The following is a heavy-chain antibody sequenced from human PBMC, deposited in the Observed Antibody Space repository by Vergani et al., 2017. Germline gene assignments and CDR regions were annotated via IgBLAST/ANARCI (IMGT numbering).Heavy chain of an antibody. CDR2: ISWNSGSI. J-gene: IGHJ6*03. V-gene: IGHV3-9*01. D-gene: IGHD3-3*01. Sequence: EVQLVESGGGLVQPGRSLRLSCAASGFTFDDYAMHWVRQAPGKGLEWVSGISWNSGSIGYADSVKGRFTISRDNAKNSLYLQMNSLRAEDTALYYCAKDTNYDFWSGENYMDVWGKGTTVTVSS. CDR3: AKDTNYDFWSGENYMDV. CDR1: GFTFDDYA.